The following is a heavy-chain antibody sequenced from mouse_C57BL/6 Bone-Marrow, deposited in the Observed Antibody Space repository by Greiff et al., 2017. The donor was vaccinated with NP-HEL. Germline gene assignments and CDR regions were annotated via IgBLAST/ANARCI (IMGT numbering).Heavy chain of an antibody. D-gene: IGHD2-3*01. Sequence: VQLQQSGAELVRPGASVKLSCKASGYTFTDYYINWVKQRPGQGLEWIARIYPGSGNTYYNEKFKGKATLTAEKSSSTAYMQLSSLTSEDSAVYFCARSRGYYDYAMDYWGQGTSVTVSS. J-gene: IGHJ4*01. V-gene: IGHV1-76*01. CDR2: IYPGSGNT. CDR1: GYTFTDYY. CDR3: ARSRGYYDYAMDY.